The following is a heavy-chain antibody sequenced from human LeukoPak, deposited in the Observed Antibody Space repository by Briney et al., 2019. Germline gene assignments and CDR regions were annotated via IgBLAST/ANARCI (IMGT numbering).Heavy chain of an antibody. V-gene: IGHV3-74*01. CDR2: INSDGSST. CDR1: GFTFSSYW. D-gene: IGHD4-17*01. CDR3: ARDDDYGDYFFDY. Sequence: GGSLRLSCAASGFTFSSYWMHWVRQAPGKGLVWVSRINSDGSSTSYADSVNGRFTISRDNAKNTLYLQMNSLRAEDTAVYYCARDDDYGDYFFDYWGQGTLVTVSS. J-gene: IGHJ4*02.